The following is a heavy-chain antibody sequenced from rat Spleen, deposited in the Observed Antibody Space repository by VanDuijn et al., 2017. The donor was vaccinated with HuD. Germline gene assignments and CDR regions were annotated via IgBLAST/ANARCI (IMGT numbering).Heavy chain of an antibody. Sequence: QVQLKESGPGLVQPSQTLSLTCTFSGFSLTSYHVSWVRQPPGKGLEWMGVIWGNGNTNYNSVLKSPPSISRDNSKSQVFLKMNNLQTEDTAMYFCARSYYSGSYYYVMDAWGQGASVTVSS. D-gene: IGHD1-1*01. CDR3: ARSYYSGSYYYVMDA. CDR2: IWGNGNT. J-gene: IGHJ4*01. V-gene: IGHV2S61*01. CDR1: GFSLTSYH.